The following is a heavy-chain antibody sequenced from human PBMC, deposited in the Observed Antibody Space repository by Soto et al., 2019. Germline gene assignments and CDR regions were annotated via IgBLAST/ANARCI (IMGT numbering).Heavy chain of an antibody. CDR1: GAPITYGGYS. V-gene: IGHV4-30-2*01. Sequence: QLQLHESGSGLVKPSQTLSLTCTVSGAPITYGGYSWSWIRQTPGKGLEWIGYINHLQTTFYNPSFESRLTLSIDRAKNQFSLNLHSMSDADRAVYFCARGGGSDSFDYWGQGILVTVSS. CDR3: ARGGGSDSFDY. J-gene: IGHJ4*02. CDR2: INHLQTT. D-gene: IGHD1-26*01.